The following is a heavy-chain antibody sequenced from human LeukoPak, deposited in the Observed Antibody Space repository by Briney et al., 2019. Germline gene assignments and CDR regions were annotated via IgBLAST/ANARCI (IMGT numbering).Heavy chain of an antibody. J-gene: IGHJ3*02. Sequence: ASVKVSCKASGYTFTGYYMHWVRQAPGQGLEWMGWINPNSGGTNYAQKFQGRVTMTRDTSISTAYMELSSLRSEDTAVYYCARVLRWELLADAFDIWGQGTMVTVSS. CDR3: ARVLRWELLADAFDI. CDR1: GYTFTGYY. V-gene: IGHV1-2*02. D-gene: IGHD1-26*01. CDR2: INPNSGGT.